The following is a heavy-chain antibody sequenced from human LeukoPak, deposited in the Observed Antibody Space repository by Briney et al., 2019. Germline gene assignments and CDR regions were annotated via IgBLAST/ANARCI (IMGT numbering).Heavy chain of an antibody. CDR2: IYPGDSDT. CDR3: ARRVRGVNRPFDY. Sequence: GESLKISCKGFGYSFISYWIGWVRQMPGKGLEWMGIIYPGDSDTRYSPSCQGHVTISADKSISTAYLQWNSLKAVDTAMYICARRVRGVNRPFDYWGQGTLVTVSS. CDR1: GYSFISYW. V-gene: IGHV5-51*01. D-gene: IGHD3-10*01. J-gene: IGHJ4*02.